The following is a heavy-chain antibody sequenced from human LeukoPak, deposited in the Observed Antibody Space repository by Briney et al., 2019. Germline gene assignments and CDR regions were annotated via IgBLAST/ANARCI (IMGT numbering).Heavy chain of an antibody. CDR1: GFTFSSYS. D-gene: IGHD3-10*01. Sequence: GGSLRLSCAASGFTFSSYSMNWVRQAPGKGLEWVSYISSSSSTIYYADSVTGRFTISRDNAKNTLYLQMNSLRAEDTAVYYCARDPVRRDSYWGQGTLVTVSS. V-gene: IGHV3-48*04. CDR2: ISSSSSTI. J-gene: IGHJ4*02. CDR3: ARDPVRRDSY.